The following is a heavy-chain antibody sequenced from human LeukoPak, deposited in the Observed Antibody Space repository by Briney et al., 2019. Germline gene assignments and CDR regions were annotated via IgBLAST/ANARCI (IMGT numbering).Heavy chain of an antibody. J-gene: IGHJ4*02. CDR1: GGSISSSSYY. CDR2: IYYSGST. Sequence: SETLSLTXTVSGGSISSSSYYWGWIRQPPGKGLEWIGSIYYSGSTYYNPSLKSRVTISVDTSKNRFSLKLSSVTAADTAVYYCARHGSSGYSPYYFDYWGQGTLVTVSS. D-gene: IGHD3-22*01. CDR3: ARHGSSGYSPYYFDY. V-gene: IGHV4-39*01.